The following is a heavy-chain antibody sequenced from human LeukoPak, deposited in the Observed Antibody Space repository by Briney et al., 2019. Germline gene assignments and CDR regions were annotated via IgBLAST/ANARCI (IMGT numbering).Heavy chain of an antibody. CDR2: IWNDGSKS. D-gene: IGHD6-19*01. CDR3: ARFRSGWYMVY. Sequence: PGGSLRLSCAASGFTFSSYGMHWVRQAPGKGLEWVAVIWNDGSKSNYPDSVKGRFTISRDDSKNTLFLQMSSLRVEDTAVYYCARFRSGWYMVYWGQGTLVTVSS. CDR1: GFTFSSYG. J-gene: IGHJ4*02. V-gene: IGHV3-33*01.